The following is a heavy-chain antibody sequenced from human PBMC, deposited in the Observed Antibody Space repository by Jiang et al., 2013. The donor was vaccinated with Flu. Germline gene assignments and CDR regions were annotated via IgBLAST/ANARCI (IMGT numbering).Heavy chain of an antibody. CDR2: ISGSGGST. D-gene: IGHD6-13*01. V-gene: IGHV3-23*01. J-gene: IGHJ3*02. CDR1: GFTFSSYA. Sequence: GGFVQPGGSLRLSCATSGFTFSSYAMSWVRQAPGKGLEWVSGISGSGGSTYYADSVKGRFIISRDNSKNTVYLQMNSLRAEDTAIYYCAKDYWGSSWYSEDAFDIWGQGTMVTVSS. CDR3: AKDYWGSSWYSEDAFDI.